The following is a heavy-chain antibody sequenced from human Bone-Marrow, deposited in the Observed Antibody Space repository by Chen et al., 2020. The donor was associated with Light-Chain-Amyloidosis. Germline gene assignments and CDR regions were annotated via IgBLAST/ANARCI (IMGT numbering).Heavy chain of an antibody. CDR1: GGSISSGGNN. V-gene: IGHV4-31*03. CDR2: IYYTGST. Sequence: QVQLQESGPGLVKPSQTLSLTCSVSGGSISSGGNNGSWIRQHPGKGLEWIGYIYYTGSTYYKPSLRGRVTMSVDTSKNQFSLRVNSVTAADTAIYYCARLDYGGSTRYYYGMDVWGQGTTVTVSS. D-gene: IGHD4-17*01. CDR3: ARLDYGGSTRYYYGMDV. J-gene: IGHJ6*02.